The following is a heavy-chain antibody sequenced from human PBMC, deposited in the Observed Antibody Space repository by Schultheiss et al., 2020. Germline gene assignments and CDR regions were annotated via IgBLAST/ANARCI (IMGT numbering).Heavy chain of an antibody. CDR3: AKDPTYYYDSSGYPSDY. V-gene: IGHV3-23*01. CDR2: ISGSGGST. Sequence: GGSLRLSCAASGFTFSNHWMHWVRQAPGKGLVWVSAISGSGGSTYYADSVKGRFTISRDNSKNTLYLQMNSLRAEDTAVYYCAKDPTYYYDSSGYPSDYWGQGTLVTVSS. D-gene: IGHD3-22*01. CDR1: GFTFSNHW. J-gene: IGHJ4*02.